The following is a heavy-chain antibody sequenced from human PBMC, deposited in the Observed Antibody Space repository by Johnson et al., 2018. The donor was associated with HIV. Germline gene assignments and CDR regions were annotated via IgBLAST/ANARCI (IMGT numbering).Heavy chain of an antibody. CDR3: ARDGRGEQLVDQGDAFDI. D-gene: IGHD6-6*01. CDR2: IRSKAYGGTT. J-gene: IGHJ3*02. Sequence: VQLVESGGGLVQPGRSLRLSCTASGFTFGDYAMSWVRQAPGKGLDWVGFIRSKAYGGTTEYAASVKGRFTISRDNAKNSLYLQMNSLRAEDTALYFCARDGRGEQLVDQGDAFDIWGQGTMVTVSS. CDR1: GFTFGDYA. V-gene: IGHV3-49*04.